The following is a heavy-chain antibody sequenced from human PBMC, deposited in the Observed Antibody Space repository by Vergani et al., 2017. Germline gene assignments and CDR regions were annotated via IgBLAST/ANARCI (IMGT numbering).Heavy chain of an antibody. CDR1: GFTFSSYA. CDR2: INSIGVIT. CDR3: ARFTGVAVDY. V-gene: IGHV3-64*01. J-gene: IGHJ4*02. Sequence: EVQLVESGGGLVQPGGSLRLSCAASGFTFSSYAMHWVRQAPGKGLEYVSGINSIGVITYYANSVQGRFTISRDNSKNTLYLQMGSLRADDMAVYYCARFTGVAVDYWGQGTLVTVSS. D-gene: IGHD1-14*01.